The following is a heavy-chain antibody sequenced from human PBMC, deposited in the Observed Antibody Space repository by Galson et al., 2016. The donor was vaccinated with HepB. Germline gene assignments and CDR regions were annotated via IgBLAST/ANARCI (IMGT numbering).Heavy chain of an antibody. J-gene: IGHJ3*01. V-gene: IGHV3-9*01. D-gene: IGHD2/OR15-2a*01. CDR1: GFTFNDYA. Sequence: SLRLSCAASGFTFNDYAMHWVRQAPGKGLEWVSGIWWNSGHTGYAASVKGRFTISRDHTKNSLYLQMNSLRPEDKAVYYCAKVRTTFLNDQRNGGDSFDFWGQGTVVSVSS. CDR2: IWWNSGHT. CDR3: AKVRTTFLNDQRNGGDSFDF.